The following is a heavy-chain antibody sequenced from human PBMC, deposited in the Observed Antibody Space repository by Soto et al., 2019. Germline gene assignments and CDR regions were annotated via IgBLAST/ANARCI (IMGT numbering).Heavy chain of an antibody. Sequence: SETLSLTCTVSGGSISSSSYYWGWIRQPPGKGLEWIGSIYYSGSTYYNPSLKSRVTISVDTSKNQFSLKLSSVTAADTAVYYCASFYRGDGYNYVFAYWGQGTLVTVS. CDR3: ASFYRGDGYNYVFAY. J-gene: IGHJ4*02. CDR1: GGSISSSSYY. CDR2: IYYSGST. D-gene: IGHD5-12*01. V-gene: IGHV4-39*01.